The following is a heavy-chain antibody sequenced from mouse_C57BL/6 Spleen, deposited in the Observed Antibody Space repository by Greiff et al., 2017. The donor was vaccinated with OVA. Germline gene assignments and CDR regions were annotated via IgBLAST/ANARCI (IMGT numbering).Heavy chain of an antibody. CDR2: IYPGSGST. V-gene: IGHV1-55*01. CDR1: GYTFTSYW. CDR3: ATLGVDSNYDYYAMDY. J-gene: IGHJ4*01. Sequence: VQLQQPGAELVKPGASVKMSCKASGYTFTSYWITWVKQRPGQGLEWIGDIYPGSGSTNYNEKFKSKATLTVDTSSSTAYMQLSSLTSEDSAVYYGATLGVDSNYDYYAMDYWGQGTSVTVSA. D-gene: IGHD2-5*01.